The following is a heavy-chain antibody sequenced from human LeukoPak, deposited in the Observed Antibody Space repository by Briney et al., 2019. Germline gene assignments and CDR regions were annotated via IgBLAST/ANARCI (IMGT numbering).Heavy chain of an antibody. CDR3: ARGGAAAGYYYYYYGMDV. CDR1: GGSFSGYY. Sequence: PETLSLTCAVYGGSFSGYYWSWIRQPPGKGLEWIGEINHSGSTNYNPSLKSRVTISVDTSKNQFSLKLSSVTAADTAVYYCARGGAAAGYYYYYYGMDVWGQGATVTVSS. J-gene: IGHJ6*02. D-gene: IGHD6-13*01. CDR2: INHSGST. V-gene: IGHV4-34*01.